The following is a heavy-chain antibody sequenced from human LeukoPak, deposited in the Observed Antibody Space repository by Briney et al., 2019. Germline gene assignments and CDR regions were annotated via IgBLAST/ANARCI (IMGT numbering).Heavy chain of an antibody. CDR3: AKCMFRGYSYGCFDY. J-gene: IGHJ4*02. V-gene: IGHV3-66*01. D-gene: IGHD5-18*01. Sequence: PGGSLRLSCAASGFTVSSNYMSWVRQAPGKGLEWVSVIYSGGSTYYADSVKGRFTISRDNSKNTLYLQMNSLRAEDTAVYYCAKCMFRGYSYGCFDYWGQGTLVTVSS. CDR1: GFTVSSNY. CDR2: IYSGGST.